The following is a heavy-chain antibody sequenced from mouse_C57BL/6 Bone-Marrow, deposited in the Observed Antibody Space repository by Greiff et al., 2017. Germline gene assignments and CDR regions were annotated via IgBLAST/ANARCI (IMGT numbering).Heavy chain of an antibody. D-gene: IGHD2-2*01. CDR3: TLIYYGYDLYYFDY. CDR2: IDPENGDT. J-gene: IGHJ2*01. V-gene: IGHV14-4*01. CDR1: GFNIKDDY. Sequence: EVQLVESGAELVRPGASVKLSCTASGFNIKDDYMHWVKQRPEQGLEWIGWIDPENGDTEYASKFQGKATITADTSSNTAYLQLSSLTSEDTAVYYCTLIYYGYDLYYFDYWGQGTTLTVSS.